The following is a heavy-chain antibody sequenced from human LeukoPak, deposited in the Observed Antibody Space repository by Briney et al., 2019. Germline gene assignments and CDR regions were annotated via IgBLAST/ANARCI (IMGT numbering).Heavy chain of an antibody. CDR2: ISYDGTKK. J-gene: IGHJ4*02. CDR1: GFTFSSYG. V-gene: IGHV3-30*18. D-gene: IGHD1-20*01. CDR3: AKDRITGTPYYFDY. Sequence: GGSLRLSCAASGFTFSSYGMHWVRQAPGKGLEWVAVISYDGTKKYYADSVKGRFTISRDNSKNTLFLQMNSLRAEDTAVYYCAKDRITGTPYYFDYWGQGTLVTVSS.